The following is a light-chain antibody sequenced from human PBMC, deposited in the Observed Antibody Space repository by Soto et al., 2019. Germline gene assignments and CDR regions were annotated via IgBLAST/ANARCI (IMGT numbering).Light chain of an antibody. CDR2: GAS. CDR3: QQYYNWPRT. J-gene: IGKJ1*01. Sequence: ETVMTQSPATLSVSPGNTATLSCRASQSLGSDLAWYQQKPGQAPRLLIFGASARPTGIPARISGSGSGTEFTLTISSLRSEDFAVYFCQQYYNWPRTFGQGTKVDIK. CDR1: QSLGSD. V-gene: IGKV3-15*01.